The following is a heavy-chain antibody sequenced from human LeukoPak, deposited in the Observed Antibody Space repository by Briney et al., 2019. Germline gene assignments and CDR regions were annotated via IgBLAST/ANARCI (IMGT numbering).Heavy chain of an antibody. CDR2: ISYDGSNK. D-gene: IGHD6-13*01. Sequence: VISYDGSNKYYADSVKGRFTISRDNSKNTLYVQMNSLRTEDTAVYYCARFPGISAAGYFDYWGQGTLVTVSS. CDR3: ARFPGISAAGYFDY. J-gene: IGHJ4*02. V-gene: IGHV3-30-3*01.